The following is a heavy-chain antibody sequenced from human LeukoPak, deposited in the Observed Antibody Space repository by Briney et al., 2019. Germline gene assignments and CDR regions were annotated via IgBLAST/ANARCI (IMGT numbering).Heavy chain of an antibody. CDR2: IKQDGSEK. D-gene: IGHD3-10*01. Sequence: GGSLRLSCAASGFTFSSYWMNWVRQAPGKGLEWVANIKQDGSEKYYVDSVKGRFTISRDNAKNSLYLQMNSLRAEDTAVYYCARDGVTMVRGVKVLDYYYYYMDVWGKGTTVTASS. CDR1: GFTFSSYW. CDR3: ARDGVTMVRGVKVLDYYYYYMDV. J-gene: IGHJ6*03. V-gene: IGHV3-7*01.